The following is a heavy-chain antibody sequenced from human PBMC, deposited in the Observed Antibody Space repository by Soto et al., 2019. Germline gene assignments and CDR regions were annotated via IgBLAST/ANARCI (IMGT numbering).Heavy chain of an antibody. CDR2: IRGSGGST. Sequence: EVQLLESGGGLIQPGGSLRLSCAASGFTFSSYDVSWVRQAPGKGLEWVSAIRGSGGSTFYADSVKGRFTISRDNSNNTLYLQMNSLRAEDTTVYYCAKDLDKIDSYDSSGFCDYWGQGTLVTVSS. V-gene: IGHV3-23*01. D-gene: IGHD3-22*01. CDR3: AKDLDKIDSYDSSGFCDY. J-gene: IGHJ4*02. CDR1: GFTFSSYD.